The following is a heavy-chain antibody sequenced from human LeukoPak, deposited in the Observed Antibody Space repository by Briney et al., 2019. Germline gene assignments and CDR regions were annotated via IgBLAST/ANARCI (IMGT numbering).Heavy chain of an antibody. Sequence: PGGSLRLSCVASGFTFGKYWMSWVRQAPGKGLVWVSRISPTGSTTSYADSVKGRFTVSRDNAKNTLYLQVNNLRAEDTAVYYCARGPNSNWSGLDFWGQGTLLTVSS. CDR2: ISPTGSTT. D-gene: IGHD6-6*01. V-gene: IGHV3-74*01. CDR1: GFTFGKYW. J-gene: IGHJ4*02. CDR3: ARGPNSNWSGLDF.